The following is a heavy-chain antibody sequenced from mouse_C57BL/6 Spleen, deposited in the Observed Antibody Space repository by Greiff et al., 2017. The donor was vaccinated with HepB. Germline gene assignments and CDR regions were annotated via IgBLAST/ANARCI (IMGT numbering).Heavy chain of an antibody. J-gene: IGHJ3*01. D-gene: IGHD1-1*01. CDR1: GFNIKDYY. V-gene: IGHV14-1*01. Sequence: EVQLQQSGAELVRPGASVKLSCTASGFNIKDYYMHWVKQRPEQGLEWIGRIDPEDGDTEYAPKFQGKATMTADTSSNTAYLQLSSLTSEDTAVYSFTSYYVSSAWFAYWGQGTLVTVSA. CDR3: TSYYVSSAWFAY. CDR2: IDPEDGDT.